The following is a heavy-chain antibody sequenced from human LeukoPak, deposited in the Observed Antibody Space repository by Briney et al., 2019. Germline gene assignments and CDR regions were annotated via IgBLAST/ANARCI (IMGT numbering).Heavy chain of an antibody. CDR3: AREATLSTKYYYYGMDV. CDR2: ISYDGSNK. Sequence: PGGSLRLSCAASGFTFSSYAMHWVRQAPGKGLEWVAVISYDGSNKYYADSVKGRFTISRDNSKNTLYLQMNSLRAEDTAVYYCAREATLSTKYYYYGMDVWGQGTTATVSS. D-gene: IGHD1-1*01. CDR1: GFTFSSYA. V-gene: IGHV3-30-3*01. J-gene: IGHJ6*02.